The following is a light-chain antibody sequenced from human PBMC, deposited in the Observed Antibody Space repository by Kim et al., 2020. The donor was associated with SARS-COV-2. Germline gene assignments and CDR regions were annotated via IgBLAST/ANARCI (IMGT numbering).Light chain of an antibody. CDR1: SLRSYY. CDR3: NSRDSNDYVV. V-gene: IGLV3-19*01. J-gene: IGLJ2*01. CDR2: GKN. Sequence: VALGQTVRITCQADSLRSYYATWYQQKPGQAPIVVIYGKNNRPSGIPDRFSGSSSGNTASLTITGTQAGDEADYYCNSRDSNDYVVFGGGTKLTVL.